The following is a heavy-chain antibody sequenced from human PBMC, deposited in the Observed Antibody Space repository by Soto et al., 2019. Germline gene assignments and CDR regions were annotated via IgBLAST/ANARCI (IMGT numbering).Heavy chain of an antibody. J-gene: IGHJ4*02. CDR2: IYYSGST. V-gene: IGHV4-59*01. D-gene: IGHD6-19*01. Sequence: QVQLQESGPGLVKPSETLSLTCTVSGGSISSYYWSWIRQSPEKGLEWIGYIYYSGSTNYNPSLKSRVTISVDTSKNQFSLKLSSVTAADTAVYYCARDSDLYSSAWYHYFDYWGQGTLVTVSS. CDR1: GGSISSYY. CDR3: ARDSDLYSSAWYHYFDY.